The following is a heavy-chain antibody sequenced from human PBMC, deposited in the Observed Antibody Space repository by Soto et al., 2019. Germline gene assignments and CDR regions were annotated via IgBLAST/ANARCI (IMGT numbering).Heavy chain of an antibody. D-gene: IGHD3-3*01. V-gene: IGHV2-5*02. Sequence: QITLNESGPTVVKPAETLTLTCTFSGFSLTTSGVGVGWIRQSPGKAPAWLALIYWDDDKRYSASLKSRLTITKDTSKNQVVLTMASVDPADTATYYCAHRILRTVFGLVTTTSIYFDFCGQGTPGVVSS. CDR1: GFSLTTSGVG. CDR3: AHRILRTVFGLVTTTSIYFDF. CDR2: IYWDDDK. J-gene: IGHJ4*02.